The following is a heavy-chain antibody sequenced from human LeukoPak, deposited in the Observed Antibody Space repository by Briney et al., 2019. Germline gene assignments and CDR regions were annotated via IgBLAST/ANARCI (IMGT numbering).Heavy chain of an antibody. CDR1: GYTFSSYE. V-gene: IGHV1-8*01. J-gene: IGHJ4*02. Sequence: ASVKVSCKASGYTFSSYEINWVRQSTGQGLEWMGWMNPDIGNTGYVQKFQGRVTMTRNTSISTAYMELSSLRSEDTAVYYCARGHSKNQKWELLRMGDYWGQGTLVTVSS. D-gene: IGHD1-26*01. CDR3: ARGHSKNQKWELLRMGDY. CDR2: MNPDIGNT.